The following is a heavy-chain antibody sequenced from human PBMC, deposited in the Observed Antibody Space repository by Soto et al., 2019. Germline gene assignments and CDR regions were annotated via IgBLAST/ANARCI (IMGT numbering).Heavy chain of an antibody. CDR2: IIPIFGTA. J-gene: IGHJ5*02. CDR3: ARRGEQQLETPAWFDP. V-gene: IGHV1-69*13. CDR1: GGTFSSYA. D-gene: IGHD6-13*01. Sequence: EASVKVSCKASGGTFSSYAISWVRQAPGQGLEWMGGIIPIFGTANYAQKFQGRVTITADESTSTAYMELSSLRSEGTAVYYCARRGEQQLETPAWFDPWGQGTLVTVSS.